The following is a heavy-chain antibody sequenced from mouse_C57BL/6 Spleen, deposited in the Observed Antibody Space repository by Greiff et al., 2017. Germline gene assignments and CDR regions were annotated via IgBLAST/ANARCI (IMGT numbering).Heavy chain of an antibody. CDR3: TRYDGYYRFAY. V-gene: IGHV14-4*01. Sequence: VHVKQSGAELVRPGASVKLSCTASGFNIKDDYMHWVKQRPEQGLEWIGWIDPENGDTEYASKFQGQATITADTSSNTAYLQLSSLTSEDTAVYYCTRYDGYYRFAYWGQGTLVTVSA. D-gene: IGHD2-3*01. CDR2: IDPENGDT. J-gene: IGHJ3*01. CDR1: GFNIKDDY.